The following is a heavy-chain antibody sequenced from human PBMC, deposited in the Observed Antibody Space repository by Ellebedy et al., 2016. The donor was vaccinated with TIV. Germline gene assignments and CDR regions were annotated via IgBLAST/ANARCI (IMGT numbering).Heavy chain of an antibody. D-gene: IGHD3/OR15-3a*01. CDR1: SHSISSGYD. V-gene: IGHV4-38-2*02. CDR2: GYQSGIT. CDR3: ARGRDLSLDA. J-gene: IGHJ1*01. Sequence: SETLSLTXTVSSHSISSGYDWLYNWGWIRQSPGKGLEWIGSGYQSGITYYNPSLKSRVTISVDTSKNQCSLKLRSVTAADTAVYYWARGRDLSLDAWGQGTLVTVSS.